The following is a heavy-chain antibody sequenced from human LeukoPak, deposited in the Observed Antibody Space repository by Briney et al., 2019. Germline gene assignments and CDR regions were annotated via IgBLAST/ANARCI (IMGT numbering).Heavy chain of an antibody. D-gene: IGHD3-3*01. CDR1: GYSFTSYW. CDR2: IYPGDSDT. V-gene: IGHV5-51*01. Sequence: GESLKISCKGPGYSFTSYWIGWVRQMPGKGLEWMGIIYPGDSDTRYSPSFQGQVTISADKSISTAYLQWSSLKASDTAMYYCARLRAPYDFWSGYQPAHFDYWGQGTLVTVSS. J-gene: IGHJ4*02. CDR3: ARLRAPYDFWSGYQPAHFDY.